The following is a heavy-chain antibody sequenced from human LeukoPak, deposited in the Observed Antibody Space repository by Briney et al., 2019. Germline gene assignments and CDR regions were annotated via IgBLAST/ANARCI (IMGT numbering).Heavy chain of an antibody. D-gene: IGHD6-25*01. CDR1: GGTFSSYA. CDR2: IIPIFGTA. J-gene: IGHJ4*02. CDR3: AREGPDSTGQKY. Sequence: SVKVSCKASGGTFSSYAISWVRQAPGQGLEWMGGIIPIFGTANYAQKFQGRVTITTDESTSTAYMELSSLRSEDTAVYYCAREGPDSTGQKYWGQGTLVTVSS. V-gene: IGHV1-69*05.